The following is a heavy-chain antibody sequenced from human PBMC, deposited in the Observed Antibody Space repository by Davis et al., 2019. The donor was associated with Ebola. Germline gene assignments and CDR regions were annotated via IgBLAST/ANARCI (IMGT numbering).Heavy chain of an antibody. Sequence: GGSLRLSCAASGFTFSNAWMSCVRQAPGKGLEWVSYISSSSTIYYADSVKGRFTISRDNAKNSLYLQMNSLRDEDTAVYYCARDARTDSSTWCPFDCWGQGTLVTVSS. CDR2: ISSSSTI. J-gene: IGHJ4*02. CDR1: GFTFSNAW. D-gene: IGHD6-13*01. V-gene: IGHV3-69-1*01. CDR3: ARDARTDSSTWCPFDC.